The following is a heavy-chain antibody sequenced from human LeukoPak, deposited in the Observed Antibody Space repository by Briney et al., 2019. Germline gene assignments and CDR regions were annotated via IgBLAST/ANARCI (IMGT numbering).Heavy chain of an antibody. CDR2: INHSGST. CDR1: GGSFSGYY. V-gene: IGHV4-34*01. D-gene: IGHD5-18*01. CDR3: ARGFGYSYGLDY. Sequence: PSETLSLTCAVYGGSFSGYYWSWICQPPGKGLEWIGEINHSGSTNYNPSPKSRVTISVDTSKNQFSLKLSSVTAADTAVYYCARGFGYSYGLDYWGQGTLVTVSS. J-gene: IGHJ4*02.